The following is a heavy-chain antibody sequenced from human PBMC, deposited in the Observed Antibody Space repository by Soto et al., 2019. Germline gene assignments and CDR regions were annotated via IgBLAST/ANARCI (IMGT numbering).Heavy chain of an antibody. CDR3: TVWGSGNDFGAA. V-gene: IGHV3-72*01. CDR1: GFTFSDHY. Sequence: EVQLVESGGGLVQPGGSLRLSCAASGFTFSDHYMDWVRQAPGKGLEWVGRSKNKADSYTTEYAASVKGRFTISRDGSTHSLFLQMNSLKTEDTAVYYCTVWGSGNDFGAAWGQGILVTVSS. D-gene: IGHD3-10*01. J-gene: IGHJ4*02. CDR2: SKNKADSYTT.